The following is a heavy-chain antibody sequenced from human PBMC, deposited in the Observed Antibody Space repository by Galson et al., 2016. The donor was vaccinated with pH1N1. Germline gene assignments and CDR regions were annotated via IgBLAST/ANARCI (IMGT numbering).Heavy chain of an antibody. CDR3: ARHLHAPGFKGIDS. V-gene: IGHV4-59*08. Sequence: TLSLTCAISGGSISRSNWCWVRQSPVKGLEWIAYLYSSGTTTYNPSVASRVTISVDTPKNQFSLNLDFVTAADTAIYYWARHLHAPGFKGIDSWGQGILVTVSS. D-gene: IGHD5-24*01. J-gene: IGHJ4*02. CDR1: GGSISRSN. CDR2: LYSSGTT.